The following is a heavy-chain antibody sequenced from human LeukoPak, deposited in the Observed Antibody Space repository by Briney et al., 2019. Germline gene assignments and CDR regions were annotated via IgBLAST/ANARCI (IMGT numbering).Heavy chain of an antibody. CDR2: IKQDGSEK. V-gene: IGHV3-7*01. D-gene: IGHD2-15*01. CDR1: GFTFSSYG. CDR3: ASSGVVAATDY. Sequence: GGSLRLSCAASGFTFSSYGMSWARQAPGKGLEWVANIKQDGSEKYYVDSVKGRFTISRDNAKNSLYLQMNSLRAEDTAVYYCASSGVVAATDYWGQGTLVTVSS. J-gene: IGHJ4*02.